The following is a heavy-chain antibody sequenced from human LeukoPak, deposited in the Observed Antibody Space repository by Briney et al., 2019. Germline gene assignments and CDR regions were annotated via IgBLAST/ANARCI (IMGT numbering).Heavy chain of an antibody. CDR2: ISRSSTYI. J-gene: IGHJ6*02. D-gene: IGHD3-3*01. CDR1: GLTFSNYT. Sequence: GGSLRLSCAASGLTFSNYTMNWVRQAPGKGLEWVSSISRSSTYIYYADSVKGRFTISRDNSKNTLYLQMNSLRAEDTAVYYCARDYDFWSGYDYYYGMDVWGQGTTVTVSS. CDR3: ARDYDFWSGYDYYYGMDV. V-gene: IGHV3-21*01.